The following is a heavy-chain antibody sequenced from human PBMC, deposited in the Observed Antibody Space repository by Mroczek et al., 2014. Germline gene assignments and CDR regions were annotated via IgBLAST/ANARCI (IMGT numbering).Heavy chain of an antibody. Sequence: QVQLQQWAAGLLKPSETLSLTCAVYGGSFSGYYWSWIRQPPGKGLEWIGEINHSGSTNYNPSLKSRVTISVDTSKNQFSLKLSSVTAADTAVYYCARTGPRGVVPAANPGWAARRRPLDYWGQGTLVTVSS. J-gene: IGHJ4*02. V-gene: IGHV4-34*01. CDR1: GGSFSGYY. CDR2: INHSGST. CDR3: ARTGPRGVVPAANPGWAARRRPLDY. D-gene: IGHD2-2*01.